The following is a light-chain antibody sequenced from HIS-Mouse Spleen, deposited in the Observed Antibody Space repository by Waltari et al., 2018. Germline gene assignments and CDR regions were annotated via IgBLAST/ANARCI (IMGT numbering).Light chain of an antibody. CDR1: SSDVGGYNY. V-gene: IGLV2-14*03. CDR2: DVS. CDR3: SSYTSSSTYV. J-gene: IGLJ1*01. Sequence: QSALTQPASVSGSPGQSITISCTGTSSDVGGYNYVSWYQQHPGKAPKLMTSDVSNRPSGVSNRFSGSRSGNTASLTISGLQAEDEADYYCSSYTSSSTYVFGTGTKVTVL.